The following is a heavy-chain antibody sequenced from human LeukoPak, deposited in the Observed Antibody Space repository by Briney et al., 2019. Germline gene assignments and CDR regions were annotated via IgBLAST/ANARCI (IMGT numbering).Heavy chain of an antibody. Sequence: PGGSLRLSCAASGFTFSDYGMHWVRQAPGKGLEWVAFIRYDGSNENYADSVKGRFTISRDNSKNTLYLQMNSRRAEDTAVYYCAKSVPAIRGEIDYWGQGTLVTVSS. V-gene: IGHV3-30*02. J-gene: IGHJ4*02. CDR1: GFTFSDYG. CDR3: AKSVPAIRGEIDY. CDR2: IRYDGSNE. D-gene: IGHD3-10*01.